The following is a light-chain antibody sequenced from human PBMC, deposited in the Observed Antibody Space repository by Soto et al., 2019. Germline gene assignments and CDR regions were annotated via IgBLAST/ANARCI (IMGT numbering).Light chain of an antibody. CDR1: QSVSSTH. CDR3: QQYGSSPKYT. V-gene: IGKV3-20*01. Sequence: EIVLTQSPGTLSLSPGERATLSCRASQSVSSTHLAWYQQKPGQAPRLLIYGASSSATGIADRFSGSGCGTDFTLTVSRLEPEDFAVYYCQQYGSSPKYTFGQGTKLEIK. J-gene: IGKJ2*01. CDR2: GAS.